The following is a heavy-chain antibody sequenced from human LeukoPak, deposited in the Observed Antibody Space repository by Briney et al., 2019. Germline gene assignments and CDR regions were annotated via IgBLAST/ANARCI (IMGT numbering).Heavy chain of an antibody. CDR2: ISYDGSNK. Sequence: GGSLRLSCAASGFTFSSYAMHWVRQAPGKGLEWVAVISYDGSNKYYADSVKGRFTISRDTSKNTLYLQMNSLRAEDKAVHYCGSGGSYAFALWGQGTMVTVSS. V-gene: IGHV3-30-3*01. J-gene: IGHJ3*01. CDR3: GSGGSYAFAL. D-gene: IGHD3-16*01. CDR1: GFTFSSYA.